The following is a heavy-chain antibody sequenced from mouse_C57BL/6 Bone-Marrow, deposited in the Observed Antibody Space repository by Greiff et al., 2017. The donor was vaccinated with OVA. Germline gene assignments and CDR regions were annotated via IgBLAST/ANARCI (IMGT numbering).Heavy chain of an antibody. D-gene: IGHD3-2*02. J-gene: IGHJ3*01. Sequence: EVKLQESGPGMVQPSQSLSLTCTVTGYSITSGYDWHWIRHFPGNKLEWMGYISYSGSTNYNPSLKSRISITHDTSKNHFFLKLNSVTTKNTASSYCARASSGYGFAYWGQGTLVTVSA. CDR1: GYSITSGYD. CDR2: ISYSGST. V-gene: IGHV3-1*01. CDR3: ARASSGYGFAY.